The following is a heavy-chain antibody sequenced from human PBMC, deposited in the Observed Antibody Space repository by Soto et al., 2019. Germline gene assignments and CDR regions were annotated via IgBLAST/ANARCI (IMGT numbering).Heavy chain of an antibody. Sequence: SETLSLTCTVSGGSISSSSYYWGWIRQPPGKGLEWIGSIYYSGSTYYNPSLNSRVTLSVDTSKNTFSLKVNSVTVADTAVYYCAREGVSGYYYFDYWGQGALVTVSS. CDR3: AREGVSGYYYFDY. CDR2: IYYSGST. D-gene: IGHD3-22*01. CDR1: GGSISSSSYY. V-gene: IGHV4-39*07. J-gene: IGHJ4*02.